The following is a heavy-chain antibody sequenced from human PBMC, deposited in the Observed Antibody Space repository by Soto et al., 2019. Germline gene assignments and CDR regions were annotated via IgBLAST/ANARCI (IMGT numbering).Heavy chain of an antibody. D-gene: IGHD2-15*01. Sequence: GGSLRLSCAASGFTFSSYAMHWVRQAPGKGLEWVAVISYDGSNKYYADSVKGRFTISRDNSKNTLYLQMNSLRAEDTAVYYCARDLRSSIVVVAATPFWFDPWGQGTLVTVSS. CDR1: GFTFSSYA. CDR3: ARDLRSSIVVVAATPFWFDP. V-gene: IGHV3-30-3*01. J-gene: IGHJ5*02. CDR2: ISYDGSNK.